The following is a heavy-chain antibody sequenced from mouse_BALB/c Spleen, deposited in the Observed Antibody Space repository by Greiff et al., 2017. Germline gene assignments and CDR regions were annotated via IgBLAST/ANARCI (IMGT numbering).Heavy chain of an antibody. V-gene: IGHV5-6-4*01. CDR2: ISSGGSYT. J-gene: IGHJ4*01. CDR1: GFTFSSYT. Sequence: EVMLVESGGGLVKPGGSLKLSCAASGFTFSSYTMSWVRQTPEKRLEWVATISSGGSYTYYPDSVKGRFTISRDNAKNTLYLQMSSLKSEDTAMYYCTSPEGYAMDYWGQGTSVTVSS. CDR3: TSPEGYAMDY.